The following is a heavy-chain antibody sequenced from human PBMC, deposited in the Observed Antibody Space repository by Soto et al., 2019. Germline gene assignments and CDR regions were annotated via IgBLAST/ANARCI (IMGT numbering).Heavy chain of an antibody. J-gene: IGHJ4*02. V-gene: IGHV3-48*01. Sequence: GGALKLSCAASGFTFSSYSINWVRQAPGKGLEWVSYISSSSTIYADSVKGRFTISRDNAKNSLYLQMNSLRAEDTAVYYCTRAPAPIDYWGQGTLVTVSS. CDR2: ISSSSTI. CDR3: TRAPAPIDY. CDR1: GFTFSSYS.